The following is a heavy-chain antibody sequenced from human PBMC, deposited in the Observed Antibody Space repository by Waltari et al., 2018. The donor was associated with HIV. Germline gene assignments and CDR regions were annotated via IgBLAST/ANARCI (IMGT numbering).Heavy chain of an antibody. D-gene: IGHD5-12*01. J-gene: IGHJ4*02. CDR1: GFTFSRNY. CDR2: IYSGGST. CDR3: ARDPEMATKWAY. Sequence: EVQLVGSGGGLSQHGGSLRLPCAASGFTFSRNYINWVRHAPGKGLEWASVIYSGGSTYYADSVKGRFTISRDNSKNTRYLQMNSLRAEDTAVYYCARDPEMATKWAYWGQGILVTVSS. V-gene: IGHV3-53*01.